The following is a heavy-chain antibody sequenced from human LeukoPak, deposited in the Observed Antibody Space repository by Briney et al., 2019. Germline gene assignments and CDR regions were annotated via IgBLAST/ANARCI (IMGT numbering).Heavy chain of an antibody. CDR2: INPSGGST. CDR1: GYTFTSYY. D-gene: IGHD3-22*01. CDR3: AKDYYDSRRYYYYYYMDV. Sequence: ASVKVSCKASGYTFTSYYMHWARQAPGQGLEWMGIINPSGGSTSYAQKFQGRVTMTRDMSTSTVYMELSSLRSEDTAVYYCAKDYYDSRRYYYYYYMDVWGKGTTVTISS. V-gene: IGHV1-46*01. J-gene: IGHJ6*03.